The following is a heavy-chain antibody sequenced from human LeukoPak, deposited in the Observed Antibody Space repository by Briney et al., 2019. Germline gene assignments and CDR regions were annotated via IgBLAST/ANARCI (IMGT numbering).Heavy chain of an antibody. CDR1: GFTFSSYA. J-gene: IGHJ4*02. D-gene: IGHD4-23*01. V-gene: IGHV3-20*04. CDR3: ATSLRYGGNSY. CDR2: IIYNGGRT. Sequence: GGSLRLSCAASGFTFSSYAMSWVRQAPGKGLEWVSTIIYNGGRTAYADSVRGRFTISRDNAKNSLYLQMNSLRAEDTAFYYCATSLRYGGNSYWGQGTLVTVSS.